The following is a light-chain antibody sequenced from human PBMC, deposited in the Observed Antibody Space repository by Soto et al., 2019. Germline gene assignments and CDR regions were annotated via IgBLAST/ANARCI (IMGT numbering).Light chain of an antibody. J-gene: IGKJ1*01. CDR2: KAS. V-gene: IGKV1-5*03. Sequence: DIQMTQSPSTLSASVGDRVTITCRASQSISSWLARYQQKPGKAPKLLIYKASSLESGVPSRFSGSGSGTEFTLTISSLQPDDFATYYCQQYNSIKTFGQGTKVDIK. CDR1: QSISSW. CDR3: QQYNSIKT.